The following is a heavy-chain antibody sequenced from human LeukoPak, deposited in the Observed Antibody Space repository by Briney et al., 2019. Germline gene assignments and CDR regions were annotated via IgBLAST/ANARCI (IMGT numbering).Heavy chain of an antibody. J-gene: IGHJ4*02. D-gene: IGHD3-3*01. CDR3: ARASEGIGYFDA. CDR2: IYHNGRT. Sequence: TETLSLTCTVSGASFSNDYWSWVRQAPGKGLEWICYIYHNGRTNYSPSLKSRITMSIDTSQNQFSLKLTSVTAADTAVYYCARASEGIGYFDAWGRGSLVTVSS. V-gene: IGHV4-59*01. CDR1: GASFSNDY.